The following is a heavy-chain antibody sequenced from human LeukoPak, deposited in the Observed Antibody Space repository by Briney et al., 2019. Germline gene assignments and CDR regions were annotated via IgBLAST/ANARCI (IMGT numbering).Heavy chain of an antibody. CDR1: GYTFTGYY. J-gene: IGHJ4*02. D-gene: IGHD3-10*01. V-gene: IGHV1-2*02. Sequence: GASVKVSCKASGYTFTGYYMHWVRQAPGQGLEWMGWINPNSGGTNYAQKFQGRVTMTRDTSISTAYMELSSLRSDDTAVYYCARTKQSPGITMVRGVIPPLPFDYWGQGTLVTVSS. CDR2: INPNSGGT. CDR3: ARTKQSPGITMVRGVIPPLPFDY.